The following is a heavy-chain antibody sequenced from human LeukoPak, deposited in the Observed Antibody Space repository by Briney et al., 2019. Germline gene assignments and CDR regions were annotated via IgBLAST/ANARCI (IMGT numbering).Heavy chain of an antibody. Sequence: ASVKVSCKVSGYTLTELSMHWVRQAPGKGLEWMGGFDPEEGETIYAQKFQGRVAMTEDTSTDTAYMELTSLRSDDTAMYYCATDPVGYCSANGCYSVDYWGQGTLVTVSS. CDR1: GYTLTELS. D-gene: IGHD2-15*01. V-gene: IGHV1-24*01. J-gene: IGHJ4*02. CDR3: ATDPVGYCSANGCYSVDY. CDR2: FDPEEGET.